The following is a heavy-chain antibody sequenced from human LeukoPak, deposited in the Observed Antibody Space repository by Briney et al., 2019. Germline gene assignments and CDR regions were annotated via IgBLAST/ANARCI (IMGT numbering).Heavy chain of an antibody. CDR3: AKDHISGWSYQH. V-gene: IGHV3-7*03. J-gene: IGHJ1*01. CDR2: ISKDGSVK. CDR1: GFTFTTYW. D-gene: IGHD6-19*01. Sequence: PGGSLRLSCAASGFTFTTYWMYWVRQAPGKGMEWVATISKDGSVKYYVDSVKGRFTISRDNAKNSLYLQMNHLRAEDTAVYYCAKDHISGWSYQHWGQGTLVTVSS.